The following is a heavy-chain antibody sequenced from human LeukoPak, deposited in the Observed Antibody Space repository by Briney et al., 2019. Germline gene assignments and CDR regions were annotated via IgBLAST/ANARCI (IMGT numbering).Heavy chain of an antibody. CDR3: AELGITMIGGV. D-gene: IGHD3-10*02. J-gene: IGHJ6*04. CDR1: GFTFSNYA. Sequence: PGGSLRLSCAASGFTFSNYAMSWVRQAPGKGLEWVSIISESGVTTRYADSVKGRFTISRDNAKNSLYLQMNSLRAEDTAVYYCAELGITMIGGVWGKGTTVTISS. V-gene: IGHV3-23*01. CDR2: ISESGVTT.